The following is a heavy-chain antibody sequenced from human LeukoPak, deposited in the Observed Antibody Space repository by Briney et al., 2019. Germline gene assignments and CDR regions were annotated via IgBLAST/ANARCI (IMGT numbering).Heavy chain of an antibody. Sequence: GGSLRLSCAASGFSFSSYTMHWVRQAPGKGLEWVAVISYDGTNKFYADSVKGRFTISRDNAKNTQHLEMNSLRAEDTAVYYCARITDYYGMDVWGQGTTVTVSS. V-gene: IGHV3-30-3*01. CDR1: GFSFSSYT. CDR2: ISYDGTNK. D-gene: IGHD3-10*01. CDR3: ARITDYYGMDV. J-gene: IGHJ6*02.